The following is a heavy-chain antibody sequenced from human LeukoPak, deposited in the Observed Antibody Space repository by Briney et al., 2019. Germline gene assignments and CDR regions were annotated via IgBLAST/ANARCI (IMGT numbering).Heavy chain of an antibody. Sequence: ASVKVSCKASGYTFTSYDINWVRQATGQGLEWMGWMNPNSGNTGYAQKFQGRVTMTRNTSISTAYMELSSLRSEDTAVYYCARGLKRITIIGVVITQRAYYYMDVWGKGTTVTVSS. D-gene: IGHD3-3*01. CDR2: MNPNSGNT. CDR1: GYTFTSYD. V-gene: IGHV1-8*01. CDR3: ARGLKRITIIGVVITQRAYYYMDV. J-gene: IGHJ6*03.